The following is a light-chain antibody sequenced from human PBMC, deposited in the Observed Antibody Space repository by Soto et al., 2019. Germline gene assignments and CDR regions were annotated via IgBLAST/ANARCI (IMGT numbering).Light chain of an antibody. Sequence: EIVLGQCLATRCWFPCDRNTLSCRASQAVNTRLAWYQHKPGQAPRLLIYLASNRAAGVPARFSGSGSGTDFTLTISDVEPEDFAVYYCHPRQSWPRTFGQGTKVDIK. CDR3: HPRQSWPRT. J-gene: IGKJ1*01. V-gene: IGKV3-11*01. CDR1: QAVNTR. CDR2: LAS.